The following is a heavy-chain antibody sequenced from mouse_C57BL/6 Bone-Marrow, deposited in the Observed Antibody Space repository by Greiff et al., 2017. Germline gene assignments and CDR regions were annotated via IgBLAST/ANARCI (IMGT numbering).Heavy chain of an antibody. CDR2: ISDGGSYT. Sequence: EVKLMESGGGLVKPGGSLKLSCAASGFTFSSYAMSWVRQTPEKRLEWVATISDGGSYTYYPDNVKGRFTISRDNAKNNLYLQMSHLKSEDTAMYYCARDLGYSNPAWFAYWGQGTLVTVSA. J-gene: IGHJ3*01. D-gene: IGHD2-5*01. CDR1: GFTFSSYA. CDR3: ARDLGYSNPAWFAY. V-gene: IGHV5-4*01.